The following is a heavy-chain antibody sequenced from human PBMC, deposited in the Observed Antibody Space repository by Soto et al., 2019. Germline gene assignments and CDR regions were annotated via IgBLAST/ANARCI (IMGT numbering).Heavy chain of an antibody. D-gene: IGHD3-10*01. CDR3: AKEPKPEIYYYASGIVY. J-gene: IGHJ4*02. CDR2: ISYDGKNK. V-gene: IGHV3-30*18. Sequence: QVQVVESGGGVVQPGRSLRLSCAASGFTFSSYGMHWVRQAPGKGLEWVAVISYDGKNKDYADSVKGRFTISRDNSKNTLYLQMNSLGAEDTAVYYCAKEPKPEIYYYASGIVYWGQGTQVTVSA. CDR1: GFTFSSYG.